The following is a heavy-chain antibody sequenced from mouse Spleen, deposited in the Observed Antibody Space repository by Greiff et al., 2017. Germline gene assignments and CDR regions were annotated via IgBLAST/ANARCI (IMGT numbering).Heavy chain of an antibody. CDR3: ARRGLYYGSAAMDY. Sequence: DVHLVESGGGLVKPGGSLKLSCAASGFTFSSYAMSWVRQTPEKRLEWVATISSGGSYTYYPDSVKGRFTISRDNAKNTLYLQMSSLRSEDTAMYYCARRGLYYGSAAMDYWGQGTSVTVSS. CDR2: ISSGGSYT. CDR1: GFTFSSYA. V-gene: IGHV5-9-3*01. D-gene: IGHD1-1*01. J-gene: IGHJ4*01.